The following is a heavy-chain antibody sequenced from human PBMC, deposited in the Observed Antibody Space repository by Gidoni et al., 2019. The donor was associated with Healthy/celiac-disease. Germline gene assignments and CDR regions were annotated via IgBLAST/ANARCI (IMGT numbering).Heavy chain of an antibody. Sequence: VQLLASGGGLGQPGGSPRLSCAASGFTLCSYAMSWVRQAPGKGLEWVSAISGSGGSTYYADSVKGRFTISRDNSKNTLYLQMNSLRAEDTAVYYCAKVRSVAGTSFDYWGQGTLVTVSS. J-gene: IGHJ4*02. CDR3: AKVRSVAGTSFDY. CDR2: ISGSGGST. D-gene: IGHD6-19*01. CDR1: GFTLCSYA. V-gene: IGHV3-23*01.